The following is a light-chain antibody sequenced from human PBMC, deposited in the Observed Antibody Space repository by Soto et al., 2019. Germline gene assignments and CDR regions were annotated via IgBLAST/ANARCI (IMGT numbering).Light chain of an antibody. CDR3: QSYDSSLSGYV. CDR2: ENN. Sequence: QSVLTQPPSVSEAPGQRVTISCTGSSSNIGAGYEAHWYQQVPGTAPKLLIYENNNRPSGVPDRFSGSKSGTSASLAITGLQGEDEGEYYCQSYDSSLSGYVFGPGVKLTVL. J-gene: IGLJ1*01. V-gene: IGLV1-40*01. CDR1: SSNIGAGYE.